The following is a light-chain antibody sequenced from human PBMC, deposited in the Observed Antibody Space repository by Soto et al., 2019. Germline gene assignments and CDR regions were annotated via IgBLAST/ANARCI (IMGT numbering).Light chain of an antibody. CDR3: QQYDNSPIT. V-gene: IGKV3-20*01. CDR1: QSISRS. CDR2: GAS. J-gene: IGKJ5*01. Sequence: EIVLTQSPGTLSLSPGERATLPCWASQSISRSLAWYQQKPGQAPRLLIYGASSRATGIPDRFSGTGSETDFTLTISRLEPEDFAVYYCQQYDNSPITFGQGTRLEIK.